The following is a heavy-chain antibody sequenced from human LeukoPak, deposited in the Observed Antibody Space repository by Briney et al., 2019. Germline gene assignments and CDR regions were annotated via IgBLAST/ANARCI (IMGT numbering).Heavy chain of an antibody. CDR2: INHSGST. CDR3: AKHFYYRMDV. V-gene: IGHV4-34*01. Sequence: SETLSLTCAVYGGSFSGYYWSWIRQPPGKGLEWIGEINHSGSTNYNPSLKSRVTISVDTSKNQFSLKLSSVTAADTAVYYCAKHFYYRMDVWGQGTTVTVSS. J-gene: IGHJ6*02. CDR1: GGSFSGYY.